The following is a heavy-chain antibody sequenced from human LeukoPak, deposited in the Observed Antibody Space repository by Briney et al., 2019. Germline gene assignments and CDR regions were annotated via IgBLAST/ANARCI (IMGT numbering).Heavy chain of an antibody. Sequence: GGSLRLSCAASGFTFSSYGMHWVRQAPVKGLEWVAVISYDGSNKYYADSVKGRFTISRDNSKNTLYLQMNSLRAEDTAVYYCAKLEGYSSSVGDYGGQGPLVTVPS. J-gene: IGHJ4*02. D-gene: IGHD6-6*01. CDR2: ISYDGSNK. CDR3: AKLEGYSSSVGDY. CDR1: GFTFSSYG. V-gene: IGHV3-30*18.